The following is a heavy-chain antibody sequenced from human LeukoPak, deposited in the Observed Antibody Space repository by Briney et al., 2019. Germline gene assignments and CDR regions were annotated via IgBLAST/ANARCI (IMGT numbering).Heavy chain of an antibody. Sequence: GGSLRLSCAASGFTFSGSAMHWVRQAPGKGLEWVGRIRSKANSYATAYAASVKGRFTISRDDSKNTLYLQMNSLKTEDTAVYYCTTAFYYPLDFDYWGQGTLVTVSS. J-gene: IGHJ4*02. CDR2: IRSKANSYAT. CDR1: GFTFSGSA. CDR3: TTAFYYPLDFDY. V-gene: IGHV3-73*01. D-gene: IGHD3-22*01.